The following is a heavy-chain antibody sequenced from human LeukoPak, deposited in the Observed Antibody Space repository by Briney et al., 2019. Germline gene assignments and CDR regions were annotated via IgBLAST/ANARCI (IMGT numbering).Heavy chain of an antibody. D-gene: IGHD5-18*01. J-gene: IGHJ4*02. CDR1: GFTFANYG. CDR3: AKDGNTAMGN. CDR2: ISGSGGST. V-gene: IGHV3-23*01. Sequence: GGSLRLSCVASGFTFANYGMHWVRQAPGKGLEWVSAISGSGGSTYYADSVKGRFTISRDNSKNTLYLQMNSLRAEDTAVYYCAKDGNTAMGNWGQGTLVTVSS.